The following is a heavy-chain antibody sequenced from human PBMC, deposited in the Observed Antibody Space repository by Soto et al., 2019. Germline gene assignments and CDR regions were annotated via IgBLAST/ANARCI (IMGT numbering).Heavy chain of an antibody. Sequence: QVQLVQSGAEVKKPGASVKVSCKASGYTFTSYDINWERQATGQGLELMGWMNPNSGNTGYAKKFQGRVTMTRNTSISTAYMELSSLRSEDTAVYFCASISAAGTFDDWGRGALVTVSS. CDR2: MNPNSGNT. CDR3: ASISAAGTFDD. D-gene: IGHD6-13*01. V-gene: IGHV1-8*01. J-gene: IGHJ4*02. CDR1: GYTFTSYD.